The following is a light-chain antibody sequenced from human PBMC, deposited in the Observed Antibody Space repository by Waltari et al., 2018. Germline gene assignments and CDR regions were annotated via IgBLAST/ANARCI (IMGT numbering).Light chain of an antibody. Sequence: DIQMTQSPSSLSASVGDRVTITCRPSQTISTYLNWYQHKPGEAPKLLLFYASNLQIGVPSRFSGSGYGTDFTLTISSLQPEDFATYYCQQSYSFPWTFGQGTKVEIK. CDR3: QQSYSFPWT. CDR2: YAS. V-gene: IGKV1-39*01. CDR1: QTISTY. J-gene: IGKJ1*01.